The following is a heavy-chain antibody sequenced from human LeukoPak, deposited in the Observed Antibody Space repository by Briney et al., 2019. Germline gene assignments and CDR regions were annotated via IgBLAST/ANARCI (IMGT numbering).Heavy chain of an antibody. D-gene: IGHD3-9*01. Sequence: TGGSLRLSCAASGFTVSDNYMNWVRQAPGKGLEWVSIIYSDGATHYADSVQGRFTISRDSSENTLNLQMNSLRAEDTAVYYCARIAETGYYYFQHWGQGTLVTVSS. V-gene: IGHV3-66*01. J-gene: IGHJ1*01. CDR1: GFTVSDNY. CDR3: ARIAETGYYYFQH. CDR2: IYSDGAT.